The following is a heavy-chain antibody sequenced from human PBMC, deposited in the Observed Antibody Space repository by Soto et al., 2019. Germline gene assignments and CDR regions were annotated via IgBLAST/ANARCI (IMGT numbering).Heavy chain of an antibody. J-gene: IGHJ4*02. V-gene: IGHV1-18*01. Sequence: QVQLVQSGAEVRKPGATVKVSCKASGYSFTNSGSSWVPQAPGQGLEWLGWISDYNGNTKYAQKVQGRVTMATDTTTTTAYMELRSLRSDDTDVYYCARDFRPQNAVATRNFEYWGQGTLVTVSS. D-gene: IGHD6-19*01. CDR3: ARDFRPQNAVATRNFEY. CDR2: ISDYNGNT. CDR1: GYSFTNSG.